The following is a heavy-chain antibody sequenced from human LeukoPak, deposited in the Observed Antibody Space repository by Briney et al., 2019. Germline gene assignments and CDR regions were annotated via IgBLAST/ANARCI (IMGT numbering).Heavy chain of an antibody. Sequence: SVKVFRKSSGGTFSSYANICVRQAPGQGLEWMGGIIPILGTANYAQKFRGRVTITADESTSRAYMERRSLRSEDTAVYDCARVGGDIVVVPAAPWYFDYWGQGTLVTVSS. V-gene: IGHV1-69*13. CDR2: IIPILGTA. J-gene: IGHJ4*02. CDR1: GGTFSSYA. D-gene: IGHD2-2*01. CDR3: ARVGGDIVVVPAAPWYFDY.